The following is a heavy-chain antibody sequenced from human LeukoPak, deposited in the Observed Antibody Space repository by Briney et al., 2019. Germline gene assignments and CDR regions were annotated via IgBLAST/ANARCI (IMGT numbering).Heavy chain of an antibody. J-gene: IGHJ4*02. CDR1: GFTFSNYD. CDR3: AKDGVVPAAMSLTFDY. Sequence: GGSLRLSCAASGFTFSNYDMHWVRQAAGKGLEWVSGIGTSGDTYYADSVKGRFTISRDNSKNTLYPQMNSLRAEDTAVYYCAKDGVVPAAMSLTFDYWGQGTLVTVSS. CDR2: IGTSGDT. D-gene: IGHD2-2*01. V-gene: IGHV3-13*01.